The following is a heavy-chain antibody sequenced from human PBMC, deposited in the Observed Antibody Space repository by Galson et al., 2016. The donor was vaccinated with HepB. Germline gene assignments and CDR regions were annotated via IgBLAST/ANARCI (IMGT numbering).Heavy chain of an antibody. CDR3: ARALMLGRGMDV. D-gene: IGHD3-10*01. CDR2: TFYRSTWEN. V-gene: IGHV6-1*01. J-gene: IGHJ6*02. Sequence: CAISGDSVYNNGAAWVWIRQSPSRGLEWLGRTFYRSTWENHYAGSVKDRITISPDTSRNKFPLHLNSATPEGTAVYYCARALMLGRGMDVCGQGTTVTVSS. CDR1: GDSVYNNGAA.